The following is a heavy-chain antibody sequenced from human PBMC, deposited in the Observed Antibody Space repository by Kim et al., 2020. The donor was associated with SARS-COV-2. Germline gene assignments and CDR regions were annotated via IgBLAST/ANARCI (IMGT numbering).Heavy chain of an antibody. CDR2: ISSSGSTI. J-gene: IGHJ4*02. Sequence: GGSLRLSCAASGFTFSDYYMSWIRQAPGKGLEWVSYISSSGSTIYYADSVKGRFTISRDNAKNSLYLQMNSLRAEDTAVYYCARDIHPRLGWFGELYLDYWGQGTLVTVSS. CDR3: ARDIHPRLGWFGELYLDY. CDR1: GFTFSDYY. V-gene: IGHV3-11*04. D-gene: IGHD3-10*01.